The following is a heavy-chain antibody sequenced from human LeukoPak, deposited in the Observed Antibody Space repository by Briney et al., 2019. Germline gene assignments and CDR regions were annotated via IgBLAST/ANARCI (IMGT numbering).Heavy chain of an antibody. CDR2: IYYSGST. V-gene: IGHV4-59*08. CDR1: GGSISSYY. J-gene: IGHJ2*01. CDR3: AGLMIVVTEYFDL. D-gene: IGHD3-22*01. Sequence: SETLSLTCTVSGGSISSYYWSWIRQPPGKGLEWIGYIYYSGSTNYNPSLKSRVTISVDTSKNQFSLKLSSVTAADTAVYYCAGLMIVVTEYFDLWGRGTLVTVSS.